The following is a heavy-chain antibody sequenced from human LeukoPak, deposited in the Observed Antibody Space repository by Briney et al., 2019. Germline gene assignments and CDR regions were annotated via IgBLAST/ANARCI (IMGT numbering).Heavy chain of an antibody. CDR1: GGSFSGYY. D-gene: IGHD6-19*01. CDR2: INHSGST. J-gene: IGHJ4*02. Sequence: PSETLSLTCAVYGGSFSGYYWSWIRQPPGKGLEWIGEINHSGSTNYNPSLKSRVTISVDTSKNQFSLKLSSVTAADTAVYYCARGAGWSLFDYWGQGTPVTVSS. CDR3: ARGAGWSLFDY. V-gene: IGHV4-34*01.